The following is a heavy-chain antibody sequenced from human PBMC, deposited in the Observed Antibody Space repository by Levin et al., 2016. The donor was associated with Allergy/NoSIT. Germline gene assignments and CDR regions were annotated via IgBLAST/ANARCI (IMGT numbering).Heavy chain of an antibody. CDR2: IYHSGST. V-gene: IGHV4-30-2*01. D-gene: IGHD4-17*01. CDR1: GGSISSGGYS. CDR3: ARGRNYGDLPLFDY. J-gene: IGHJ4*02. Sequence: SETLSLTCAVSGGSISSGGYSWSWIRQPPGKGLEWIGYIYHSGSTYYNPSLKSRVTISVDRSKNQFSLKLSSVTAADTAVYYCARGRNYGDLPLFDYWGQGTLVTVSS.